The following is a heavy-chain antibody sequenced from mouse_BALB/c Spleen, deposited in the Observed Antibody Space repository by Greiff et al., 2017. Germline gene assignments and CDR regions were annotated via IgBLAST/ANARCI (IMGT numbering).Heavy chain of an antibody. Sequence: VMLVESGPGLVAPSQSLSITCTVSGFSLTSYGVHWVRQPPGKGLEWLGVIWAGGSTNYNSALMSRLSISKDNSKSQVFLKMNSLQTDDTAMYYCARDLYGNSDYWGQGTTLTVSS. CDR3: ARDLYGNSDY. J-gene: IGHJ2*01. V-gene: IGHV2-9*02. CDR1: GFSLTSYG. CDR2: IWAGGST. D-gene: IGHD2-10*02.